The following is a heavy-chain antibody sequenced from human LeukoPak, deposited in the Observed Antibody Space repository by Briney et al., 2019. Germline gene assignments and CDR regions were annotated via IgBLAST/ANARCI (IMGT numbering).Heavy chain of an antibody. Sequence: GGSLRLSCAASGFTFSSYRMHWVRQAPGKGLLWVSRINGDGSGINYADSVKGRFTVSRDNAKNTLYLQMNSLRDEDTAVYYCVTGLDSRGNSWGQGTLVTVSS. CDR2: INGDGSGI. V-gene: IGHV3-74*01. CDR3: VTGLDSRGNS. CDR1: GFTFSSYR. J-gene: IGHJ4*02. D-gene: IGHD1-26*01.